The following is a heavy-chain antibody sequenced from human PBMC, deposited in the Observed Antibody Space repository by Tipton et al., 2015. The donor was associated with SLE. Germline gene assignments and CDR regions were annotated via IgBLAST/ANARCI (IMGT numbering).Heavy chain of an antibody. V-gene: IGHV4-31*03. CDR2: IDYSGST. J-gene: IGHJ4*02. Sequence: TLSLTCTVSGGSISSSGYYWSWIRQHPGKGLEWIGYIDYSGSTYYNPSLKSRVTISVDTSKNQFSLKLSSVTAADTAVYYCARDGGQQLVLDYWGQGTLVTVSS. CDR1: GGSISSSGYY. CDR3: ARDGGQQLVLDY. D-gene: IGHD6-13*01.